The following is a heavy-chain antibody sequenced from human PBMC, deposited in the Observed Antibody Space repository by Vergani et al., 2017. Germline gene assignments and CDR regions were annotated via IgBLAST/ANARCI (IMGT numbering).Heavy chain of an antibody. J-gene: IGHJ5*02. Sequence: QVQLQQWGAGLLKPSETLSLTCAVYGGSFSGYYWSWIRQPPGKGLEWIGEINHSGSTNYNPSLKSRVTISVDTSKNQFSLKLSSVTAADTAVYYCARWVLCSGGSCYYNWFDPWGQGTLVTVSS. CDR2: INHSGST. D-gene: IGHD2-15*01. CDR1: GGSFSGYY. V-gene: IGHV4-34*01. CDR3: ARWVLCSGGSCYYNWFDP.